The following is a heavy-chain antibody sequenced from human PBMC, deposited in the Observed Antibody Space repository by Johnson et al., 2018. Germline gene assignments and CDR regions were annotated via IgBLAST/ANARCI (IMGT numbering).Heavy chain of an antibody. J-gene: IGHJ6*02. CDR3: ARKPDPLYYGVDV. D-gene: IGHD1-14*01. CDR2: ISSSGTTI. Sequence: VQLVESGGGVVQPGRSLRLSCAASGFTFSDYYMTWIRQAPGKGLECVSYISSSGTTIYYADSVKGRFTISRDNAKNSLYLQMNSLRAEDAALYHWARKPDPLYYGVDVWGQGTTVTVSS. CDR1: GFTFSDYY. V-gene: IGHV3-11*01.